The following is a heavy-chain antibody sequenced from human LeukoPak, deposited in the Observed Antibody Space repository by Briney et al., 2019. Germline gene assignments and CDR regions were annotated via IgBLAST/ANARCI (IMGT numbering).Heavy chain of an antibody. D-gene: IGHD6-13*01. V-gene: IGHV1-8*02. CDR3: AREAAAGRSAFDI. Sequence: ASVKVSCKTSGYTFTGYYMHWVRQAPGQGLEWMGWINPNSGNTGYAQKFQGRVTMTRNTSISTAYMELSSLRSEDTAVYYCAREAAAGRSAFDIWGQGTTVTVSS. J-gene: IGHJ3*02. CDR2: INPNSGNT. CDR1: GYTFTGYY.